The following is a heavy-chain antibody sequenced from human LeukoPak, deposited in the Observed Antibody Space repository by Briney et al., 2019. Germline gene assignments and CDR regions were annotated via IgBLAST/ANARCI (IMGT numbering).Heavy chain of an antibody. CDR1: GFTFTNYW. D-gene: IGHD1-26*01. Sequence: GGSLRLSCAASGFTFTNYWVYWVRQAPGKGLVWVSRSNSDASSIAYADFVQGRFTISRDNAKNMLYLQMNSLRAEDTAVYYCARGGTYSNQFYFDHWGRGTLVPVSS. CDR2: SNSDASSI. CDR3: ARGGTYSNQFYFDH. V-gene: IGHV3-74*01. J-gene: IGHJ4*02.